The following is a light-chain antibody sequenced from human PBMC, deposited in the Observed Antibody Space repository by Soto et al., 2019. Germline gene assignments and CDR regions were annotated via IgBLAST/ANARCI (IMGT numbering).Light chain of an antibody. CDR1: QSIGSN. J-gene: IGKJ1*01. Sequence: EIWMTQSPATLSVSPGERATLSCRASQSIGSNLAWYKQKPGQAPRLLIYGASSRATGIPDRLSGSVSGTGFTLTISRLEPEDFAVYYCQQYNNWWTFGQGTKVDIK. CDR2: GAS. V-gene: IGKV3D-15*01. CDR3: QQYNNWWT.